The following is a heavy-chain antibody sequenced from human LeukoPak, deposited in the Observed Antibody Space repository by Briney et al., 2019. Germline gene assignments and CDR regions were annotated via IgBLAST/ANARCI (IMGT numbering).Heavy chain of an antibody. CDR2: IWYDGSKK. D-gene: IGHD4-11*01. CDR1: GFTFSSYG. Sequence: GGSLRLSCAASGFTFSSYGMHWVRQAPGKGLEWVAVIWYDGSKKYYADSVKGRFTISRDNSKNTLYLQMNSLRAEDTAVYYCAKELATTSYYYYGMDVWGQGTTVTVSS. V-gene: IGHV3-30*02. CDR3: AKELATTSYYYYGMDV. J-gene: IGHJ6*02.